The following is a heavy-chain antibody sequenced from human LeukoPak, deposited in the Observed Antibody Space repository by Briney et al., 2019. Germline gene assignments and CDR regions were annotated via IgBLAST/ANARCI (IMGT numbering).Heavy chain of an antibody. J-gene: IGHJ4*02. CDR3: ARGIVGSSVAFDY. CDR1: GYTFTTCN. Sequence: ASVKVSCKASGYTFTTCNVHWVRQAPGQGLEWMGFISPSGGGTTYAQKFHDRVTMTRDTSTSTVYMELSSLRSEDMAVYYCARGIVGSSVAFDYWGQGTLVTVSS. D-gene: IGHD1-26*01. CDR2: ISPSGGGT. V-gene: IGHV1-46*01.